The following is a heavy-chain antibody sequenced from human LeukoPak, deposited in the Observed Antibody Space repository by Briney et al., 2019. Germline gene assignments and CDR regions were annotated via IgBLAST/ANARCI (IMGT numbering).Heavy chain of an antibody. Sequence: ASVKVSCKASGYTFTGYYMHWVRQAPGQGLEWMGWINPNSGGTNYAQKFQGRVTMTRDTSISTAYMELSRLRSDDTAVYYCAGDIRLGELSLAYWGQGTLVTVSS. CDR1: GYTFTGYY. J-gene: IGHJ4*02. V-gene: IGHV1-2*02. CDR2: INPNSGGT. D-gene: IGHD3-16*02. CDR3: AGDIRLGELSLAY.